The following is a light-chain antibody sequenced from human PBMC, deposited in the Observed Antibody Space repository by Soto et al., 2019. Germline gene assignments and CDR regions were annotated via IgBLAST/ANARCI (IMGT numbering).Light chain of an antibody. CDR2: GAS. CDR1: QSVSSSY. Sequence: EIVLTQSPGTLSLSPGERATLSCRASQSVSSSYLAWYQQKPGQAPRLPIYGASSRATDIPDRFSGSGSGTDFTLTISRLEPEDFAVYYCQQYGISPRSTFGQGTKLEIK. V-gene: IGKV3-20*01. CDR3: QQYGISPRST. J-gene: IGKJ2*01.